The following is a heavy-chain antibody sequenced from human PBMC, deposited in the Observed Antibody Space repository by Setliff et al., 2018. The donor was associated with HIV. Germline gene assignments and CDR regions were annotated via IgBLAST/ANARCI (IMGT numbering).Heavy chain of an antibody. CDR1: GYTFTGYY. V-gene: IGHV1-2*02. J-gene: IGHJ3*02. Sequence: ASVKVSCKASGYTFTGYYMHWVRQAPGQGLEWMGWINPNSGGTNYAQKFQGRVTMTRDTSISTAYMELSRLRSDDTAVYYCARDQGYYDSSGYYYVGDALDIWGQGTMVTVSS. D-gene: IGHD3-22*01. CDR3: ARDQGYYDSSGYYYVGDALDI. CDR2: INPNSGGT.